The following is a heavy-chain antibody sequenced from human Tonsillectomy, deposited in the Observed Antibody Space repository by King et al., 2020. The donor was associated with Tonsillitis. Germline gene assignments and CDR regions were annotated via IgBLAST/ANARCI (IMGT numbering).Heavy chain of an antibody. Sequence: EVKLVESGGGLVQPGGSLRLSCAASGFTFSNYAMSWVRQAPGKGLEWVSVIYTSDSSTYYVDSVTGRFTISRDNSKNTLYLQMNSLRVEYKAVYYCARGYGSGTYYFDYWGQGTLVTVSS. J-gene: IGHJ4*02. D-gene: IGHD3-10*01. CDR1: GFTFSNYA. CDR3: ARGYGSGTYYFDY. CDR2: IYTSDSST. V-gene: IGHV3-23*03.